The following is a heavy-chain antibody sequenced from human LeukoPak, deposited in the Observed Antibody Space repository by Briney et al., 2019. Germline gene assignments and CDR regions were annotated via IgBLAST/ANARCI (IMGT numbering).Heavy chain of an antibody. Sequence: PGGSLRLSCAASGFTFSNYAMNWVRQAPGKGLEWVSVISGGGFTTYYADSVKGRFTISRDNSKNTLNLQMNSLRAEDTAVYYCAKEGYDYVWGSYPQTHFPFDYWGQGTLVTVSS. CDR1: GFTFSNYA. D-gene: IGHD3-16*02. CDR3: AKEGYDYVWGSYPQTHFPFDY. V-gene: IGHV3-23*01. CDR2: ISGGGFTT. J-gene: IGHJ4*02.